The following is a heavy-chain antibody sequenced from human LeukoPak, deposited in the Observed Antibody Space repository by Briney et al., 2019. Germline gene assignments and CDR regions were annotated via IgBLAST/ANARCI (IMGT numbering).Heavy chain of an antibody. CDR3: ARDVALSYCGGDCLPDY. CDR1: GGSISNHF. V-gene: IGHV4-4*07. CDR2: IYSTGST. J-gene: IGHJ4*02. D-gene: IGHD2-21*02. Sequence: PSETLSLTCTVSGGSISNHFWSWIRRPAGKGLEWIGRIYSTGSTDYNPSLKSRVTVSLDTSKNQFSLSLTSVTAADTAVYYCARDVALSYCGGDCLPDYWGQGILVTASS.